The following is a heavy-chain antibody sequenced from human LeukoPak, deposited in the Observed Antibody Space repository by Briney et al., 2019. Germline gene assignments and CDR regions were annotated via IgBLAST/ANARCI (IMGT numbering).Heavy chain of an antibody. CDR1: GFTFTNYW. V-gene: IGHV3-7*03. D-gene: IGHD7-27*01. J-gene: IGHJ3*02. CDR2: IKQDRSEK. CDR3: TRADWVLGAFDI. Sequence: PGGSLRLSCAAPGFTFTNYWMSWVRQAPGKGLELVANIKQDRSEKYYVDSVKGRFTISRDNAKNSLYLQMNSLKTEDTAVYYCTRADWVLGAFDIWGQGTMVTVSS.